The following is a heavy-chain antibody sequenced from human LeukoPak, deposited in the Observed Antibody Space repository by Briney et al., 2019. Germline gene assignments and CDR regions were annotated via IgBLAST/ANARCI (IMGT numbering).Heavy chain of an antibody. D-gene: IGHD2-21*01. J-gene: IGHJ3*02. CDR3: ARSEYSAFDI. V-gene: IGHV3-7*05. Sequence: PGGSLRLSCAASGFXFSSYWISWVRQAPGKGLEWVANIKQDGSEKYYVDSVKGRFTISRDNAKNSLYLQMNSLRAEDTAVYYCARSEYSAFDIWGQGTMVTVSS. CDR1: GFXFSSYW. CDR2: IKQDGSEK.